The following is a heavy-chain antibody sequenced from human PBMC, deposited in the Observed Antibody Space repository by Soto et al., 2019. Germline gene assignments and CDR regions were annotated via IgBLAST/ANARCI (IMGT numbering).Heavy chain of an antibody. CDR3: ARHRPELELRKYNWFDP. CDR1: GGSISSSSYY. V-gene: IGHV4-39*01. CDR2: IYYSGST. D-gene: IGHD1-7*01. J-gene: IGHJ5*02. Sequence: QLQLQESGPGLVKPSETLSLTCTVSGGSISSSSYYWGWIRQPPGKGLEWIGSIYYSGSTYYNPSLKSRVTISVDTSKNQFSLKLSSVTAADTAVYYCARHRPELELRKYNWFDPWGQGTLVTVSS.